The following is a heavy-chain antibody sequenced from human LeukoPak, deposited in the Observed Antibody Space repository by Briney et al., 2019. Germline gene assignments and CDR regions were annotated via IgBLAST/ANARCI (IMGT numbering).Heavy chain of an antibody. CDR3: ARDDNSDYGDYVLDY. CDR2: ISSNGGNT. D-gene: IGHD4-17*01. Sequence: GGSLRLSCAASAFIFRDYSMHWVRQAPGKGLEYVSAISSNGGNTYHANSVKGRFTIPRDNSKNTLYLQMGRLRTEDTAVYYCARDDNSDYGDYVLDYWGQGTLVTVSS. V-gene: IGHV3-64*01. J-gene: IGHJ4*02. CDR1: AFIFRDYS.